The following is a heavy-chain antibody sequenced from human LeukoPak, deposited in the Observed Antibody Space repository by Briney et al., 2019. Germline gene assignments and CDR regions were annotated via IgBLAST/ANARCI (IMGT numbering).Heavy chain of an antibody. D-gene: IGHD2-2*03. CDR3: VRDGFAFDI. J-gene: IGHJ3*02. CDR2: INTDGNST. CDR1: GFTVSSNY. Sequence: GGSLRLSCAASGFTVSSNYMSWVRQAPGKGLVWVSRINTDGNSTSYADSVRGRLTISRDNAKNTLYLQMNSLRAEDTAVYYCVRDGFAFDIWGQGTMVTVSS. V-gene: IGHV3-74*01.